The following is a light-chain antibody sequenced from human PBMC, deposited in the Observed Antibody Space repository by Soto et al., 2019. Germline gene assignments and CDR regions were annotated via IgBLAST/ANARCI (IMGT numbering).Light chain of an antibody. Sequence: IQLTQSPSSLSASVGDRVTITCRASQSISSYLAWYQQKPGRAPKLLIYAASTLPSGVPSRFSGSGSGTAFTLTISRRQPEDFATYYCQQLNSYPLTFGPGTKVYMK. CDR2: AAS. CDR1: QSISSY. V-gene: IGKV1-9*01. J-gene: IGKJ3*01. CDR3: QQLNSYPLT.